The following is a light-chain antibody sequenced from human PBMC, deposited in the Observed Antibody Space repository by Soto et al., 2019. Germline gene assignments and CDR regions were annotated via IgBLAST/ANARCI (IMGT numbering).Light chain of an antibody. Sequence: IVLTQSPGTLTMSPGERSTLSCRASQSVVISFLSWYQQQPGQAPRLLIYGASSRATDIPDRFSGSGSGTDFTLTITRLEPEDFAVYYCQQYGNLPWTFGQRTKVDIK. CDR2: GAS. CDR3: QQYGNLPWT. J-gene: IGKJ1*01. CDR1: QSVVISF. V-gene: IGKV3-20*01.